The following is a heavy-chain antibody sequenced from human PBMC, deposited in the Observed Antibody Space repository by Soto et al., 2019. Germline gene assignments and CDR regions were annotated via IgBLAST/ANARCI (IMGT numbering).Heavy chain of an antibody. CDR1: GGSISSGDYY. CDR2: IYYSGST. CDR3: ARPSGSYLFYFDY. J-gene: IGHJ4*02. Sequence: PSETLSLTCTVSGGSISSGDYYWSWIRQPPGKGLEWIGYIYYSGSTYYNPSLKSRVTMSVDTSKNHFSLKLSSVTAADTAVYYCARPSGSYLFYFDYWGQGTLVTVSS. V-gene: IGHV4-30-4*01. D-gene: IGHD1-26*01.